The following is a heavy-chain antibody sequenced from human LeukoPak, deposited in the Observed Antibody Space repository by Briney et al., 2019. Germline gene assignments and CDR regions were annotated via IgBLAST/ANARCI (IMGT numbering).Heavy chain of an antibody. D-gene: IGHD2-8*01. Sequence: SETLSLTCTVSGGSISSYYWSWIRQPPGKGLEWIGYIYYSGSTNYNPSLKSRVTISVDTSKNQFSLKLSSVTAADTAVYYCARHPSNGAIWFDPWGQGTLVTVSS. CDR2: IYYSGST. CDR3: ARHPSNGAIWFDP. CDR1: GGSISSYY. V-gene: IGHV4-59*08. J-gene: IGHJ5*02.